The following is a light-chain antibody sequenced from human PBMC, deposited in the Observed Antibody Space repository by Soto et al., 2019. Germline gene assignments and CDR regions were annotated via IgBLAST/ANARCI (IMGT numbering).Light chain of an antibody. CDR1: QSLVHRDGNTY. J-gene: IGKJ5*01. V-gene: IGKV2-30*02. Sequence: DVVVTQSPLSLPVTLGQAASITCRSSQSLVHRDGNTYLSWFRQRPGQSPRRLIYKVSNREAGVPDRFSGSGSGTDFTLKISRVEAEDVGLYYCMQGSHWPPITFGQGTRLAIK. CDR3: MQGSHWPPIT. CDR2: KVS.